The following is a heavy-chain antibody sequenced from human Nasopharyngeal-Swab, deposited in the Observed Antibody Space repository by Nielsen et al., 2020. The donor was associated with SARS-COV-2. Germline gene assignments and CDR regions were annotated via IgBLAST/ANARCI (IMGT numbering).Heavy chain of an antibody. CDR1: GFTFTNYW. Sequence: GESLKISCAASGFTFTNYWMAWIRQAAGKGLEWVANTNQDGTERYYVDSVKGRFTISRDNGQSLLYLQMNSLRAEDTAVYYCARDPHWATPYYYYGMDVWGQGTTVTVSS. CDR3: ARDPHWATPYYYYGMDV. CDR2: TNQDGTER. J-gene: IGHJ6*02. D-gene: IGHD4-23*01. V-gene: IGHV3-7*01.